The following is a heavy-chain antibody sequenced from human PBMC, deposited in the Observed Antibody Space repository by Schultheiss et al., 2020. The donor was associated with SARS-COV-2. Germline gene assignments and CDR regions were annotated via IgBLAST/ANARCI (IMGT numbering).Heavy chain of an antibody. CDR3: ARYCSGGSCYSAY. Sequence: SQTLSLTCTVSGGSISSSSYYWGWIRQPPGKGLEWIGSIYYSGSTYYNPSLKSRVTISVDTSKNQFSLKLSSVTAADTAVYYCARYCSGGSCYSAYWGQGTLVTVSS. D-gene: IGHD2-15*01. CDR1: GGSISSSSYY. CDR2: IYYSGST. V-gene: IGHV4-39*01. J-gene: IGHJ4*02.